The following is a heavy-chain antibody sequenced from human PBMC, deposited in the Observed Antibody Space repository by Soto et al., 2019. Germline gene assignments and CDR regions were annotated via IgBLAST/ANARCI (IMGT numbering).Heavy chain of an antibody. CDR1: GGSISSYY. J-gene: IGHJ4*02. V-gene: IGHV4-59*01. CDR3: ARANADYYDILTGYYERYLDY. Sequence: SETLSLTCTVSGGSISSYYWSWIRQPPGKGLEWIGYIYYSGSTNYNPSLKSRVTISVDTSKNQFSLKLSSVTAADTAVYYCARANADYYDILTGYYERYLDYWGQGTLVTVS. CDR2: IYYSGST. D-gene: IGHD3-9*01.